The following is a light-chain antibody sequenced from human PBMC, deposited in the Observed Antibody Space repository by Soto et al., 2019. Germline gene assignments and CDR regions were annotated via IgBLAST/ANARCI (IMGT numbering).Light chain of an antibody. CDR1: QGISNY. CDR3: QKYNSAFR. CDR2: AAS. V-gene: IGKV1-27*01. Sequence: DIQMTQSPSSLSASVGDRVTITCRASQGISNYLAWYQQKPGKVPKLLIYAASTLQSGVPSRFSGSGSGTDFTLTISSLQPEDVATYYCQKYNSAFRFGPGTKVDIK. J-gene: IGKJ3*01.